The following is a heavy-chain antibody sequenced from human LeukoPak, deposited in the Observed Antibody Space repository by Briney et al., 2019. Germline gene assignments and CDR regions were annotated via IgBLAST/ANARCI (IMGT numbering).Heavy chain of an antibody. CDR3: ARGIGYCSSTSCDNWFDP. CDR2: ISYDGSNK. Sequence: GGSLGLSCAASGFTFSSYAMHWVRQAPGKGLEWVAVISYDGSNKYYADSVKGRFTISRDNSKNTLYLQMNSLRAEDTAVYYCARGIGYCSSTSCDNWFDPWGQGTLVTVSS. CDR1: GFTFSSYA. J-gene: IGHJ5*02. D-gene: IGHD2-2*01. V-gene: IGHV3-30-3*01.